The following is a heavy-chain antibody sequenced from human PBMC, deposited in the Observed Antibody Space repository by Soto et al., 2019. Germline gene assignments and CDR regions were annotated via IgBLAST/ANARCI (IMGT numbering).Heavy chain of an antibody. D-gene: IGHD2-15*01. V-gene: IGHV5-51*01. Sequence: GESLKISCKASGYIFIDYWIGWVRQMPGKGLEWMGIVYPRDSDTRYSPSFQGQVTISADRSTGTAFLQWRSLKASDTALYYCARPPLPGYSIHFNSWGQGTLVTVSA. CDR1: GYIFIDYW. CDR2: VYPRDSDT. J-gene: IGHJ4*02. CDR3: ARPPLPGYSIHFNS.